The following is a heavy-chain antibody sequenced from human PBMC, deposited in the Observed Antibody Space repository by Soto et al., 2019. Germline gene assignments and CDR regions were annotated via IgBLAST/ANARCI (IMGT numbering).Heavy chain of an antibody. D-gene: IGHD1-26*01. J-gene: IGHJ6*02. CDR3: ARDCDWEWEPPPGYYGMDV. V-gene: IGHV1-69*06. CDR1: GGTFSSYA. CDR2: IIPIFGTA. Sequence: ASVKVSCKASGGTFSSYAISWVRQAPGQGLEWMGGIIPIFGTANYAQKFQGRVTITADKSTSTAYMELSSLRSEDTAVYYCARDCDWEWEPPPGYYGMDVWGQGTTVTVSS.